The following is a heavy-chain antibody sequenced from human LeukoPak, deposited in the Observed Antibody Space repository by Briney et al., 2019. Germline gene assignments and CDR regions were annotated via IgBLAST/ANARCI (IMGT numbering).Heavy chain of an antibody. Sequence: PSQTLSLTCTVSGGSISSGGYYWSWIRQHPGKGLEWIGYIYYSGSTYYNPSLKSRVTISVDTSKNQFSLKLSSVTAADTAVYYCARDPFWYDSSGTNEAYNDYWGQGTLVTVSS. J-gene: IGHJ4*02. CDR1: GGSISSGGYY. CDR3: ARDPFWYDSSGTNEAYNDY. V-gene: IGHV4-31*03. D-gene: IGHD3-22*01. CDR2: IYYSGST.